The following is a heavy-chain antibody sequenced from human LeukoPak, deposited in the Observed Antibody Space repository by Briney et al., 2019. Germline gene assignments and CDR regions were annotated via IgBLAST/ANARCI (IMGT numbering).Heavy chain of an antibody. D-gene: IGHD1-26*01. CDR2: ISSSGSTL. CDR1: GFTCSSFE. J-gene: IGHJ4*02. V-gene: IGHV3-48*03. CDR3: ARDWSYYFDY. Sequence: PGGSLRLSCAASGFTCSSFEMNWVRQAPGKGLEWISYISSSGSTLYYADSVKGRFTISRDNAKNSLYLQMNSLRAEDTAVYYCARDWSYYFDYWGQGTLVTVSS.